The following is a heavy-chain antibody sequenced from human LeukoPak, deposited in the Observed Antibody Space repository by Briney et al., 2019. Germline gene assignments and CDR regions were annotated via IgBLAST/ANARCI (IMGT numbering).Heavy chain of an antibody. D-gene: IGHD3-22*01. CDR3: ARDRFSRDDSSGYEGFAFDI. V-gene: IGHV1-69*13. CDR2: IIPIFGTA. CDR1: GGTFSSYA. J-gene: IGHJ3*02. Sequence: SVKVSCKASGGTFSSYAISWVRQAPGQGLEWMGGIIPIFGTANYAQKFQGRVTITADESTSTAYIELSSLRSEDTAVYYCARDRFSRDDSSGYEGFAFDIWGQGTMVTVSS.